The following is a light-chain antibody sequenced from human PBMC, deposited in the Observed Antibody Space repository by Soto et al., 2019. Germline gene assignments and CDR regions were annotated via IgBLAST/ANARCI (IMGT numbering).Light chain of an antibody. Sequence: DIPMTQSPSSVSASVGDRVTSTCRASQGISSWLVWYQQKPGKAPKLLIYAASSLQSGVPSRFSGSGSGTDFTLNIGSLQPEDFATYYCQQANSFPSTFGQGTKLEIK. V-gene: IGKV1D-12*01. CDR2: AAS. J-gene: IGKJ2*01. CDR1: QGISSW. CDR3: QQANSFPST.